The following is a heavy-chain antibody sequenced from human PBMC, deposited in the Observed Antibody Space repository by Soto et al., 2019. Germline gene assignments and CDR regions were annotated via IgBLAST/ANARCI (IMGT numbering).Heavy chain of an antibody. D-gene: IGHD3-22*01. CDR2: ISYDGSNK. V-gene: IGHV3-30-3*01. CDR3: ERDRLYDSNTYYYNYGMDV. Sequence: LSLSCAASGFTFISYAMYWVRQAPGKGLEWVAVISYDGSNKNYADSVKGRFTISRDNSKNTLHLQMNSLRAEDTAAYYCERDRLYDSNTYYYNYGMDVWGQGTTVTVSS. CDR1: GFTFISYA. J-gene: IGHJ6*02.